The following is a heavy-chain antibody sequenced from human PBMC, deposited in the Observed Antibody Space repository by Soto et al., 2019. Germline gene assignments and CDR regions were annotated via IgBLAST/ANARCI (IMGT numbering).Heavy chain of an antibody. V-gene: IGHV3-21*01. Sequence: GGSLRLSCAASGFTFSSYSMNWVRQAPGKGLEWVSSISSSSSYIYYADSVKGRFTISRDNAKNSLYLQMNSLRAEDTAVYYCARDYYDSSGYLAPLDYWGQGTLVTVSS. J-gene: IGHJ4*02. CDR2: ISSSSSYI. CDR1: GFTFSSYS. D-gene: IGHD3-22*01. CDR3: ARDYYDSSGYLAPLDY.